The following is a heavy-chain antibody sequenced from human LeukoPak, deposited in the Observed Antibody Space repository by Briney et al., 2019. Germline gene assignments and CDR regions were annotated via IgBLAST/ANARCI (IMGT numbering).Heavy chain of an antibody. D-gene: IGHD3-10*01. CDR1: GFAFSTYW. V-gene: IGHV3-7*05. J-gene: IGHJ3*02. CDR2: INQDGGEE. CDR3: ARVIEVRGVITDAFDI. Sequence: GGSLRLSCAASGFAFSTYWMTWVRQAPGQGLEWVANINQDGGEEYYVDSVKVRFTISRDNAKNSLYLQMNSLRAEDTALYYCARVIEVRGVITDAFDIWGQGTMVTISS.